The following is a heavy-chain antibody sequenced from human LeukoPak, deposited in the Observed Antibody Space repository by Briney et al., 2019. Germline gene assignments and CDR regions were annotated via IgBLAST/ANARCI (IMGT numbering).Heavy chain of an antibody. J-gene: IGHJ5*02. Sequence: GASVKVSCKASGYTFTSYYMHWVRQAPGQGLEWMGIINPSGGSTSCAQKFQGRVTMTRDTSISTAYMELSRLRSDDTAVYYCVRSRGIVVVPAAMGDLDPWGQGTLVTVSS. CDR2: INPSGGST. CDR1: GYTFTSYY. CDR3: VRSRGIVVVPAAMGDLDP. D-gene: IGHD2-2*01. V-gene: IGHV1-46*01.